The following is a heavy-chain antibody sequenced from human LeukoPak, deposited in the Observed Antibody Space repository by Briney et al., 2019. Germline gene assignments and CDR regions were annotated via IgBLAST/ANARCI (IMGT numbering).Heavy chain of an antibody. CDR3: ARVGKCSGGSCYYYYYYGMDV. CDR2: ISSNGGST. Sequence: QTGGSLRLSCAASGFTFSSYAMHWVRQAPGKGLEYVSAISSNGGSTYYANSVKGRFTISRDNSKNTLYLQKGSLRAEDMAVYYCARVGKCSGGSCYYYYYYGMDVWGQGTTVTVSS. CDR1: GFTFSSYA. V-gene: IGHV3-64*01. D-gene: IGHD2-15*01. J-gene: IGHJ6*02.